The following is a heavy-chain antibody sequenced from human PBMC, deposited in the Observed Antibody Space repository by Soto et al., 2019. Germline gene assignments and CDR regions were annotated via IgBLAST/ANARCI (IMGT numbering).Heavy chain of an antibody. J-gene: IGHJ3*02. V-gene: IGHV3-49*03. Sequence: GESLKISCTASGFTFGDYAMSWFRQAPGKGLEWVGFIRSKAYGGTTEYAASVKGRFTISRDDSKSIAYLQMNSLKTEDTAVYYCTREGGNNWNDAFDIWGQGTMVTVSS. D-gene: IGHD1-1*01. CDR2: IRSKAYGGTT. CDR3: TREGGNNWNDAFDI. CDR1: GFTFGDYA.